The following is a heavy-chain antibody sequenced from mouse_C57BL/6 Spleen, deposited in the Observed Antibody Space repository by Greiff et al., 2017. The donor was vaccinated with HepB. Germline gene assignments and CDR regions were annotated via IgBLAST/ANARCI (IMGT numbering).Heavy chain of an antibody. CDR3: ARDLYYDYSWYFDV. CDR1: GFTFSDYY. CDR2: INYDGSST. D-gene: IGHD2-4*01. Sequence: EVKLVESEGGLVQPGSSMKLSCTASGFTFSDYYMAWVRQVPEKGLEWVANINYDGSSTYYLDSLKSRFIISRDNAKNILYLQMSSLKSEDTATYYCARDLYYDYSWYFDVWGTGTTVTVSS. J-gene: IGHJ1*03. V-gene: IGHV5-16*01.